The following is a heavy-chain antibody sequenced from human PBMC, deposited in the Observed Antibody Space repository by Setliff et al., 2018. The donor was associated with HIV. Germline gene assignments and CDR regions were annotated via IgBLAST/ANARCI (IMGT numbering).Heavy chain of an antibody. Sequence: SETLSLTCTVYGGSFSGYYWSWIRQPPGMGLEWIGEINQSENTNYNPSLKSRVTISVDTSKNQFSLKLSSVTAADTAVYYCARALGGSGYYLWGQGTLVTVSS. J-gene: IGHJ5*02. CDR3: ARALGGSGYYL. CDR2: INQSENT. CDR1: GGSFSGYY. D-gene: IGHD3-22*01. V-gene: IGHV4-34*01.